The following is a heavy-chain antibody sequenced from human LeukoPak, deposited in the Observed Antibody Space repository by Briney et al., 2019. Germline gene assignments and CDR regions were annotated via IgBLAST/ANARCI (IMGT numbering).Heavy chain of an antibody. CDR3: ARASTTFDD. J-gene: IGHJ4*02. CDR1: GGSFTSYY. Sequence: KPSETLSLTCSVSGGSFTSYYWSWIRQPPGKGLEWIGHVSDGGRTNYSPSLRSRVSISVDTSKNQFSLKLNSVTAADTAVYFCARASTTFDDWGQGTLVTVSS. D-gene: IGHD1-14*01. CDR2: VSDGGRT. V-gene: IGHV4-59*01.